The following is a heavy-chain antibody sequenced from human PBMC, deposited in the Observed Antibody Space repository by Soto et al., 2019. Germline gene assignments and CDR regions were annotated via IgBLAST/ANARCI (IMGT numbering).Heavy chain of an antibody. D-gene: IGHD7-27*01. J-gene: IGHJ3*02. Sequence: GESLKISCAASGFTFSSYAMSWVRQAPGKGLEWVSAISGSGGSTYYADSVKGRFTISRDNSKNTLYLQMNSLRAEDTAVYDCAKDRDRLGIEVGVAFDIWGQGTMVTVSS. CDR2: ISGSGGST. V-gene: IGHV3-23*01. CDR1: GFTFSSYA. CDR3: AKDRDRLGIEVGVAFDI.